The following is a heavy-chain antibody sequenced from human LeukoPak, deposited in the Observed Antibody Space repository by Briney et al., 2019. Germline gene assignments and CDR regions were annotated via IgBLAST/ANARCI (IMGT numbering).Heavy chain of an antibody. CDR2: IYHSGST. Sequence: IPSETLSLTCAVSGGSISSGGYSWSWIRQPPGKGLEWIGYIYHSGSTYYNPSLKSRVTISVDRSKNQFSLELSSVTAADTAVYYCARGGALLEWLPINLHFDPWGQGTLVTVSS. J-gene: IGHJ5*02. CDR3: ARGGALLEWLPINLHFDP. V-gene: IGHV4-30-2*01. D-gene: IGHD3-3*01. CDR1: GGSISSGGYS.